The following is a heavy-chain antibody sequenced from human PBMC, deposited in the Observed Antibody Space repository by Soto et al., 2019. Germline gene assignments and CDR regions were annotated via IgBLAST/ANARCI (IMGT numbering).Heavy chain of an antibody. CDR3: ARGSGTSRYYFDY. V-gene: IGHV3-48*01. CDR2: ISSSSSTI. D-gene: IGHD2-2*01. CDR1: GFTFSSYS. Sequence: EVQLVESGGGLVQPGGSLRLSCAASGFTFSSYSMNWVRQAPGKGLEWVSYISSSSSTIYYADSVKGRFTISRDNAKNSLYLQLNSLRAEDTAVYYCARGSGTSRYYFDYWGQGTLVTFSS. J-gene: IGHJ4*02.